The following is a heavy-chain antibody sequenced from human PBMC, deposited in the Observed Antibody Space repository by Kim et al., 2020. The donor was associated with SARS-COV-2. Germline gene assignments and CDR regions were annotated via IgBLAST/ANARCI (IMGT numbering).Heavy chain of an antibody. CDR1: GLSLSGYT. CDR2: INSRSSTI. Sequence: GGSLRLSCAASGLSLSGYTMTWVRQAPGKGPEWIAYINSRSSTILYADSVKGRFTVSRDNAKNSLYLQMNSLRHEDTAVYYCAGHPASDWFHFWGQGTLVTVSS. V-gene: IGHV3-48*02. D-gene: IGHD3-9*01. CDR3: AGHPASDWFHF. J-gene: IGHJ4*02.